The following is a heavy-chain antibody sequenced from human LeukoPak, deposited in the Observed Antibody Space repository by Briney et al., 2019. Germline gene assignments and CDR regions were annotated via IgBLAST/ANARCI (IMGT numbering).Heavy chain of an antibody. Sequence: GGSLRLSCAASGFTFSSYSMNWVRQAPGKGLEWVSSISSSSSYIHYADSVKGRFTISRDNAKNSLYLQMNSLRAEDTAVYYCARGTVGNFDYWGQGTLVTVSS. CDR1: GFTFSSYS. D-gene: IGHD4-23*01. J-gene: IGHJ4*02. V-gene: IGHV3-21*01. CDR2: ISSSSSYI. CDR3: ARGTVGNFDY.